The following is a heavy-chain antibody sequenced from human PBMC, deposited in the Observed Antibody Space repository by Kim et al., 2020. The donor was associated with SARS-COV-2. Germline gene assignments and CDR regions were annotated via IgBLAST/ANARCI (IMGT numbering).Heavy chain of an antibody. Sequence: SETLSLTCAVYGGSFSGYYWSWIRQPPGKGREWIGEINHSGSTNYNPSLKSRVTISVDTSKNQFSLKLSSVTAADTAVYYCARAPHHHPITMVRGEAFDYWGQGTLVTVSS. D-gene: IGHD3-10*01. CDR2: INHSGST. CDR3: ARAPHHHPITMVRGEAFDY. J-gene: IGHJ4*02. V-gene: IGHV4-34*01. CDR1: GGSFSGYY.